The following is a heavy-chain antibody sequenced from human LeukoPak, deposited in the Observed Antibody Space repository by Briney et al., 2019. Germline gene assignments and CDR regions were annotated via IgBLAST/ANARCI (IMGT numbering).Heavy chain of an antibody. CDR1: GFTFSSYS. V-gene: IGHV3-21*01. CDR2: ISSSSSYI. Sequence: GGSLRLSCAASGFTFSSYSMNWVRQAPGKGLEWVSSISSSSSYIYYADSVKGRFTISRDNAKNSLYLQMNSLGAEDTAVYYCAREGNWGRYFDYWGQGTLVTVSS. J-gene: IGHJ4*02. D-gene: IGHD7-27*01. CDR3: AREGNWGRYFDY.